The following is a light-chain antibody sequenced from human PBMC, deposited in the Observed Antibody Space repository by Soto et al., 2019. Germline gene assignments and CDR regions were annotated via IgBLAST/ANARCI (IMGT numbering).Light chain of an antibody. CDR1: QSVDTTF. V-gene: IGKV3-20*01. CDR3: QQYMSSVT. J-gene: IGKJ1*01. Sequence: EIVLTQSPGSLSLSPGQRATLSCRASQSVDTTFFAWYQKKPGQAPRLIIYGASKRATGIPDRFSGSRSGTDFTLIISRLEPEDFAVYYCQQYMSSVTFGQGTKVEIK. CDR2: GAS.